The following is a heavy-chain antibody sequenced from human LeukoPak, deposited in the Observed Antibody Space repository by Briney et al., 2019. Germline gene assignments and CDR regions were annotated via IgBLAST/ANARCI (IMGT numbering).Heavy chain of an antibody. CDR2: IDPSDSYT. V-gene: IGHV5-10-1*01. CDR1: GYSFTSYW. CDR3: ARSHDYGDYVADY. J-gene: IGHJ4*02. D-gene: IGHD4-17*01. Sequence: GESLKISFKGSGYSFTSYWISWVRQMPGKGLEWMGRIDPSDSYTNYSPSFQGHVTISADKSISTAYLQWSSLKASDTAMYYCARSHDYGDYVADYWGQGTLVTVSS.